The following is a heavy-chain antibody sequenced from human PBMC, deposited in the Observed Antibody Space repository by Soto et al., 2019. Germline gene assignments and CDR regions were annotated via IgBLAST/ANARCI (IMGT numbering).Heavy chain of an antibody. Sequence: PGGSLSLSCAASGFTFSSYAMSWVRQAPGKGLEWVSAISGSGGSTYYADSVKGRFTISRDNSKNTLYLQMNSLRAEDTAVYYCAKDGKDSEAVVNWNLVKYYYGMDVWGQGTTVTVSS. D-gene: IGHD1-7*01. CDR1: GFTFSSYA. J-gene: IGHJ6*02. CDR2: ISGSGGST. V-gene: IGHV3-23*01. CDR3: AKDGKDSEAVVNWNLVKYYYGMDV.